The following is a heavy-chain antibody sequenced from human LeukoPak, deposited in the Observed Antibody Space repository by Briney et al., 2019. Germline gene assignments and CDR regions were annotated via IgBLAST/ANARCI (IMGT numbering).Heavy chain of an antibody. J-gene: IGHJ5*02. CDR2: IYYSGST. V-gene: IGHV4-30-4*01. CDR1: GGSISSGDYY. D-gene: IGHD3-9*01. Sequence: SETLSLTCTVSGGSISSGDYYWSWIRQPPGKGLEWIGYIYYSGSTYYNPSLKSRVTISVDTSKDQFSLKLSSVTAADTAVYYCASTYYDILTGYPKYNWFDPWGQGTLVTVSS. CDR3: ASTYYDILTGYPKYNWFDP.